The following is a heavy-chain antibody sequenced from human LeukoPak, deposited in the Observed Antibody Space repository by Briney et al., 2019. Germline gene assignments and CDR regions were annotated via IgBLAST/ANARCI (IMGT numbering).Heavy chain of an antibody. CDR3: ARHAAHVD. J-gene: IGHJ4*02. Sequence: GGSLRLSCAASGFTFSTHAMHWVRQAPGKGLEYVSGISSNGGTTYYGSSVKGRFTISRDNSKNTLYLQMGSLRAGDMAVYYCARHAAHVDWGQGTLVTVSS. V-gene: IGHV3-64*01. CDR1: GFTFSTHA. CDR2: ISSNGGTT.